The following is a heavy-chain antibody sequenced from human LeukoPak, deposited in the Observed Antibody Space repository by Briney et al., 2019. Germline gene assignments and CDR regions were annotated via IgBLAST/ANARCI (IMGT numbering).Heavy chain of an antibody. J-gene: IGHJ4*02. Sequence: ASVKVSCKASGGTFSSYAISWVRQAPGQGLEWMGRIIPILGIANYAQKFQGRVTITADKSTSTAYMELSSLRSEDTAVYYCARRFSSSWYEDYWGQGTLVSVSS. CDR3: ARRFSSSWYEDY. D-gene: IGHD6-13*01. V-gene: IGHV1-69*04. CDR2: IIPILGIA. CDR1: GGTFSSYA.